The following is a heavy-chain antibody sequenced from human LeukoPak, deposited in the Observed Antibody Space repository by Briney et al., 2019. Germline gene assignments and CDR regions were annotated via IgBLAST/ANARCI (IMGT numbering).Heavy chain of an antibody. V-gene: IGHV1-2*02. D-gene: IGHD3-3*01. J-gene: IGHJ4*02. CDR3: ARASYDFWSAFDY. CDR1: GYTFTGYY. Sequence: ASVKVSCKASGYTFTGYYMHWVRQAPGQGLEWMGWINPNSGGTNYAQKFQGRVTMTRDTSISTAYMELSRLRSDDTAVYYCARASYDFWSAFDYWGQGTLVTVSS. CDR2: INPNSGGT.